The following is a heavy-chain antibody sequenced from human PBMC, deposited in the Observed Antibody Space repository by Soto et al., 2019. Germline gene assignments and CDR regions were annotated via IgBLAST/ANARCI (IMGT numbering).Heavy chain of an antibody. D-gene: IGHD2-21*02. V-gene: IGHV3-21*01. CDR1: GFSYSDYS. Sequence: GGSLRHYCTASGFSYSDYSFHWVRQARVKGLEWVSSITHTGINAYYADSVKGRFTIPKDSADNSMILQMTSLRAEYTAVYHRAIPRGNDWYSFNWV. CDR2: ITHTGINA. CDR3: AIPRGNDWYSFNWV. J-gene: IGHJ5*01.